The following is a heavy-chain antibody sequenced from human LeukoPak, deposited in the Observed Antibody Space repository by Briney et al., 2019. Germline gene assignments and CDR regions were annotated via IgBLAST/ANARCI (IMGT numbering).Heavy chain of an antibody. CDR3: ARVQWLVEYYFDY. CDR1: GGSFSGYY. V-gene: IGHV4-59*01. D-gene: IGHD6-19*01. Sequence: SETLSLTCAVYGGSFSGYYWSWIRQPPGKGLEWIGYIYYSGSTNYNPSLKSRVTISVDTSKNQFSLKLSSVTAADTAVYYCARVQWLVEYYFDYWGQGTLVTVSS. CDR2: IYYSGST. J-gene: IGHJ4*02.